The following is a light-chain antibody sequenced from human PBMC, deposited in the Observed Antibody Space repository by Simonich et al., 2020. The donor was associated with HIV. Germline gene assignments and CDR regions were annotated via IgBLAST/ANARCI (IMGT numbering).Light chain of an antibody. Sequence: EIVMTQSPATLSVSPGERATLSCRASQSINNHLAWYQQNLGQAPRLLIYDASNRATGIPARFSGSGSGTDFTLTISSLDPGDFAVYYCQQRSDWPITFGQGTRLEIK. CDR2: DAS. J-gene: IGKJ5*01. V-gene: IGKV3-11*01. CDR3: QQRSDWPIT. CDR1: QSINNH.